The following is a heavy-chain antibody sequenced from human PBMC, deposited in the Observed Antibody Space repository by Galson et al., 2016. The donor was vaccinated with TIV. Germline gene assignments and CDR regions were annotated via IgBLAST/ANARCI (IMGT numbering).Heavy chain of an antibody. D-gene: IGHD3-10*01. J-gene: IGHJ4*02. Sequence: SVKVSCKASGGTFSNFVISWVRQAPGQGLEWMGSINPIFGTANYAQKFQGRVTITADTSTSTIYMELSSLRSEDTAVYYCAGGRGYYFGSGSSYFDYGGQGSRVTVSS. CDR1: GGTFSNFV. CDR3: AGGRGYYFGSGSSYFDY. V-gene: IGHV1-69*06. CDR2: INPIFGTA.